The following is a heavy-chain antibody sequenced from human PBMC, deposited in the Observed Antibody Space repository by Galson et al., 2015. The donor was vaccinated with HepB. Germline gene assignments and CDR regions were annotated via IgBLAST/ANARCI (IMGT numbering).Heavy chain of an antibody. CDR1: GFSFSSYA. Sequence: LRLSCAASGFSFSSYAMHWVRQAPGKGLEWVAVISYDGTNRYYAGSVKGRFSISRDNSKNTVYLQMNSLRLEDTALYYCAKEVAKSVATIRVFDIWGQGTMVSVSS. V-gene: IGHV3-30*04. CDR2: ISYDGTNR. J-gene: IGHJ3*02. D-gene: IGHD5-12*01. CDR3: AKEVAKSVATIRVFDI.